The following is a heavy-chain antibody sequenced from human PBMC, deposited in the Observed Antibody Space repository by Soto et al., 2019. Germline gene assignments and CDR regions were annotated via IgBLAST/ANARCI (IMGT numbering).Heavy chain of an antibody. D-gene: IGHD3-3*01. CDR1: AFTCNNYA. CDR3: ARGKQDGRYDFWSGRPYYYYYGMDV. CDR2: ITGNGGNK. Sequence: PVGSLRLSCAASAFTCNNYAMSWVRQAPGKGLEWVSTITGNGGNKYFADSVKGRFTISRDNSKNTLYLQMNSLRSEDTAVYYCARGKQDGRYDFWSGRPYYYYYGMDVWGQGTTVTVSS. J-gene: IGHJ6*02. V-gene: IGHV3-23*01.